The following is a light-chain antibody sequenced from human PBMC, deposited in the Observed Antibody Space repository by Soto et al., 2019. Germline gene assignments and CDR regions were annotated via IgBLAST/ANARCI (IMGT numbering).Light chain of an antibody. Sequence: QSALMQPPSLSGAPGQRVTISCTGSSSYIGTAYDVHWYQHLPGTAPKLLIYGNKNRPSGVPDRFSGSKSGISASLAITGLQAVDEGDYYCQSYDSTLSARYVFGTGTKLTVL. CDR3: QSYDSTLSARYV. J-gene: IGLJ1*01. CDR2: GNK. V-gene: IGLV1-40*01. CDR1: SSYIGTAYD.